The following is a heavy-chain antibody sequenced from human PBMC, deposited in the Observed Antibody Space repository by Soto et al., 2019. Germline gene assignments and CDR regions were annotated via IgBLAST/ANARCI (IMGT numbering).Heavy chain of an antibody. CDR2: ISTTSTTI. V-gene: IGHV3-48*02. J-gene: IGHJ4*02. CDR1: GFTFSVYS. D-gene: IGHD5-12*01. CDR3: ARVRRWQGFFDY. Sequence: GGSLRLSCAASGFTFSVYSMNWVRQAPGKGLEWVSYISTTSTTIYYADSVKGRFTISRDNAKNSLYLQMNSLRDEDTAVYYCARVRRWQGFFDYWGQGILVTVPS.